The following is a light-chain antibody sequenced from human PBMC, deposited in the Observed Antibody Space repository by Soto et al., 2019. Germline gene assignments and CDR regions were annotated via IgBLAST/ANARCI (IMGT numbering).Light chain of an antibody. J-gene: IGLJ1*01. V-gene: IGLV2-23*02. CDR1: TNDLGSYNL. CDR3: CSYVGATTYV. Sequence: QSALTQPASVSGSPGQSITISCTGTTNDLGSYNLVSWYQQHPGKAPRLMIYEVNKRPSGISSRFSGSKSGNTASLTISGLQAEDEADYYCCSYVGATTYVFGTGTKVTVL. CDR2: EVN.